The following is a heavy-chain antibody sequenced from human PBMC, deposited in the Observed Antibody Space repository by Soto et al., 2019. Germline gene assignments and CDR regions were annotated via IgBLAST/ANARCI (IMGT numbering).Heavy chain of an antibody. D-gene: IGHD1-1*01. CDR2: IIPIFGTA. V-gene: IGHV1-69*13. CDR3: ARRPRRTGTTHNWFDP. J-gene: IGHJ5*02. Sequence: ASVKVSCKASGGTFSSYAISWVRQAPGQGLEWMGGIIPIFGTANYAQKFQGRVTITADESTSTAYMELSSLRSEDTAVYYCARRPRRTGTTHNWFDPWGQGTLVTVPQ. CDR1: GGTFSSYA.